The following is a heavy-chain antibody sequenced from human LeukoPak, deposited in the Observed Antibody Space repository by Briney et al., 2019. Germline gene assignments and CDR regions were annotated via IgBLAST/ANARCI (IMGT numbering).Heavy chain of an antibody. CDR1: GFTFSVCA. V-gene: IGHV3-23*01. CDR3: AKDGDGSSDWYYYYYMDV. CDR2: ISGSGGST. J-gene: IGHJ6*03. D-gene: IGHD6-6*01. Sequence: GGSLRLSCAASGFTFSVCAMSWVRQAPGKGLEWVSTISGSGGSTYYADSVKGRFTISRDNSKNTLYLQMNSLRAEDTAVYYCAKDGDGSSDWYYYYYMDVWGKGTTVTVSS.